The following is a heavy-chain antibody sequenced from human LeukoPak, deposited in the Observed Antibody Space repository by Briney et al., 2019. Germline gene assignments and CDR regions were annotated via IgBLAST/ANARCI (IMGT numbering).Heavy chain of an antibody. CDR3: ARGAYYDFWSGYYGNWFDP. CDR1: GGSISSYY. V-gene: IGHV4-4*07. Sequence: PSETLSLTCTVSGGSISSYYWSWIRQPAGKGLEWIGRIYTSGSTNYNPSLKSRVTISVDTSKNQFSLKLSSVTAADTAVYYCARGAYYDFWSGYYGNWFDPWGQGTLVTVSS. J-gene: IGHJ5*02. CDR2: IYTSGST. D-gene: IGHD3-3*01.